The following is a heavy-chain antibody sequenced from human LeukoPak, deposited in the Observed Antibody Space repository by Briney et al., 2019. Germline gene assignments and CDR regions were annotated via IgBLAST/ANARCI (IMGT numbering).Heavy chain of an antibody. V-gene: IGHV3-66*01. J-gene: IGHJ4*02. CDR1: GFTVSSTY. D-gene: IGHD4/OR15-4a*01. Sequence: GGSLRLSCAASGFTVSSTYMSWVRQAPGKGLEWVSVIYSGGTTYYADSVKGRFTVSRDNSKNTLYLQMNSLRTEDTAVYYCARDLYDYGSYWGQGTLVTVSS. CDR2: IYSGGTT. CDR3: ARDLYDYGSY.